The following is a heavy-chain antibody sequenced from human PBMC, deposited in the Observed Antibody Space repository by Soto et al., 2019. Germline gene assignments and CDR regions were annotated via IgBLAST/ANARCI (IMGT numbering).Heavy chain of an antibody. D-gene: IGHD2-2*01. V-gene: IGHV1-8*01. Sequence: ASVKVSCKASGRTFTSYDVNWVRQATGQGLRWMGWMNPNSGNSGYAQRFQGRVTVTRNKSTSTAYMELSSLRSEDAAVYYCAFQVVPAAMRPGLFDPWGQGTLVPVSS. CDR2: MNPNSGNS. CDR3: AFQVVPAAMRPGLFDP. CDR1: GRTFTSYD. J-gene: IGHJ5*02.